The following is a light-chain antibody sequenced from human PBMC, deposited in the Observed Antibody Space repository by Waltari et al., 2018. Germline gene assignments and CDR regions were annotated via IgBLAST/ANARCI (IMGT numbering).Light chain of an antibody. J-gene: IGLJ3*02. V-gene: IGLV4-69*01. Sequence: QLVLTQSPSASASLGAFVKITCTLSSGHSSNVVAWHQQQLEKGPRYLMKVNSAGSHSKGDGIPDRFSGSSSGAARYLTISGLQSDDEADYYCQTWGTGIWVFGGGTRLTVL. CDR2: VNSAGSH. CDR3: QTWGTGIWV. CDR1: SGHSSNV.